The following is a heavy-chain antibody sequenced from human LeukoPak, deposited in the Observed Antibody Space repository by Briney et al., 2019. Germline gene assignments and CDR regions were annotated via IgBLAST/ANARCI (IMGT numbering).Heavy chain of an antibody. V-gene: IGHV4-59*01. CDR1: GGSFSSYY. D-gene: IGHD4-17*01. CDR3: ARILNSGDYDAFDI. Sequence: PSETLSLTCAVNGGSFSSYYWSWIRQPPGKGLEWIGYIYYSGSTNYNPSLKSRATISVDTSKNQFSLKLTSVTAADTAVYYCARILNSGDYDAFDIWGQGTTVIVSS. J-gene: IGHJ3*02. CDR2: IYYSGST.